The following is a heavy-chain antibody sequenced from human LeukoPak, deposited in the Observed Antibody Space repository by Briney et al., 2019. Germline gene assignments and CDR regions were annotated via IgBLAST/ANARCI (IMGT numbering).Heavy chain of an antibody. Sequence: SETLSLTCAVYGGSFSGYYWSWIRRPPGKGLEWIGEINHSGSTNYNPSLKSRVTISVDTSKNQFSLKLSSVTAADTAVYYCARGHNYYDSSGYHYWFDPWGQGTLVTVSS. D-gene: IGHD3-22*01. V-gene: IGHV4-34*01. CDR1: GGSFSGYY. J-gene: IGHJ5*02. CDR2: INHSGST. CDR3: ARGHNYYDSSGYHYWFDP.